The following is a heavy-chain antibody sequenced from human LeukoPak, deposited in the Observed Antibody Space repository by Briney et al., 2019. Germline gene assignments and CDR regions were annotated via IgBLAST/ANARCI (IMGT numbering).Heavy chain of an antibody. CDR1: GYTFTSYD. V-gene: IGHV1-8*01. Sequence: GASVKVSCKASGYTFTSYDINWVRQATGQGLEWMGWMNPNSGNTGYAQKFQGRVTITADKSTSTAYMELSSLRSEDTAVYYCAREDYGDRLFGYWGQGTLVTVSS. D-gene: IGHD4-17*01. J-gene: IGHJ4*02. CDR2: MNPNSGNT. CDR3: AREDYGDRLFGY.